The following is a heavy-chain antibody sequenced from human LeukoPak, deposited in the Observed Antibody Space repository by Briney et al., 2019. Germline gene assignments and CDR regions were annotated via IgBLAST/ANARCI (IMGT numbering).Heavy chain of an antibody. CDR1: GGTFSSYA. J-gene: IGHJ6*03. D-gene: IGHD6-6*01. CDR3: ARDLYSSSPALTEYYYYMDV. CDR2: IIPIFGTA. V-gene: IGHV1-69*13. Sequence: SVKVSCKASGGTFSSYAISWVRQAPGQGLEWMGGIIPIFGTANYAQKFQGRVTITADESTSTAYMELSSLRSEDTAVYYCARDLYSSSPALTEYYYYMDVWGKGTTVTVSS.